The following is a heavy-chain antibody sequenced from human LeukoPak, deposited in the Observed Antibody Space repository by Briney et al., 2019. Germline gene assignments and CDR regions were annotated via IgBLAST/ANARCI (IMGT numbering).Heavy chain of an antibody. CDR3: ASKYCSSNSCYGRAYYYYGMDV. CDR2: FYYSGST. Sequence: SETLPLTCTVSGGSISSGHYNWTWIRQPPGKGLEWIGSFYYSGSTYYNPSLKSRVTISVDTSTNQFSLRLSSVTAADTAVYYCASKYCSSNSCYGRAYYYYGMDVWGQGTTVTVSS. CDR1: GGSISSGHYN. V-gene: IGHV4-39*01. D-gene: IGHD2-2*01. J-gene: IGHJ6*02.